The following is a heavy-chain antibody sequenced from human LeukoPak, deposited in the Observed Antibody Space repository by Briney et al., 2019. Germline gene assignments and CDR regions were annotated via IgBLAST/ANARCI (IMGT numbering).Heavy chain of an antibody. CDR2: ISSNGGST. V-gene: IGHV3-64*01. Sequence: PGGSLRLSCAASGFAFSSYAMHWVRQAPGKGLEYVSAISSNGGSTYYANSVKGRFTISRDNSKNTLYLQMGSLRAEDMAVYYCARAPVKWELLVSYFDYWGQGTLVTVSS. D-gene: IGHD1-26*01. CDR1: GFAFSSYA. J-gene: IGHJ4*02. CDR3: ARAPVKWELLVSYFDY.